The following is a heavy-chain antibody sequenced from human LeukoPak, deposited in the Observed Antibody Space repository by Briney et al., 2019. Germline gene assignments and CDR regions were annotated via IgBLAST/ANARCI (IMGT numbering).Heavy chain of an antibody. CDR2: ISYDGSNK. J-gene: IGHJ4*02. D-gene: IGHD6-19*01. V-gene: IGHV3-30-3*01. CDR3: AVAVAGTWEVY. Sequence: GGSLRLSCAASGFTFSSYAMHWVRQAPGKGLEWVAVISYDGSNKYYADSVKGRFTISRDNSKNTLYLQMNSLRAEDTAVYYCAVAVAGTWEVYWGQGTLVTVSS. CDR1: GFTFSSYA.